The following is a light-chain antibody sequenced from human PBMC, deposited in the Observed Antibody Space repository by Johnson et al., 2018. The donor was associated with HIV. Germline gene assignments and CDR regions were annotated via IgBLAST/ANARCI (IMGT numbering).Light chain of an antibody. CDR2: ENN. CDR1: SSNIGNNF. Sequence: QPVLTQPPSVSAAPGQKVTISCSGSSSNIGNNFVSWYQQLPGAAPKLLIYENNKRPSGIPDRFSGSKSGTSATLGITGLQTGDEADDYCGTWDSSLSAPVFGTGTKAPVL. J-gene: IGLJ1*01. CDR3: GTWDSSLSAPV. V-gene: IGLV1-51*02.